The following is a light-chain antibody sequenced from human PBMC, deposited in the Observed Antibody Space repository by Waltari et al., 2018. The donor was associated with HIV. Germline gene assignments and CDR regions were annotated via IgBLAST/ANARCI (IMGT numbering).Light chain of an antibody. CDR1: TRKSYY. J-gene: IGLJ3*02. V-gene: IGLV3-19*01. CDR3: NSRDSSGNHSV. Sequence: SSELTQDPAMSVALGQTVRITCQGDTRKSYYASWYQQKPGQAPILVLYGENNRPSGIPDRFSGSSSRNTASLTITGAQAEDEADYYCNSRDSSGNHSVFGGGTKLTVL. CDR2: GEN.